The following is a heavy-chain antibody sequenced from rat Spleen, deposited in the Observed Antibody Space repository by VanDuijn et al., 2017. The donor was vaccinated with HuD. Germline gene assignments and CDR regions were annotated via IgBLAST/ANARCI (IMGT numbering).Heavy chain of an antibody. D-gene: IGHD1-12*02. V-gene: IGHV3-1*01. CDR2: ISYSGST. CDR1: DHSITNGY. CDR3: ARSEGTHYYLPFAS. Sequence: EVQLQESGPGLVKPSQSLSLTCSVTDHSITNGYRWNWIRKFPGNKMEWIGHISYSGSTSYNPSLKSRISITRDTSKNQFFLQLNSVTTEDTATYYCARSEGTHYYLPFASWGQGTLVTVSS. J-gene: IGHJ3*01.